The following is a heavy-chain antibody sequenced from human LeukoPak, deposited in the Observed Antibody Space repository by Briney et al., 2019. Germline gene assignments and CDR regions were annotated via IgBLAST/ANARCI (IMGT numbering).Heavy chain of an antibody. CDR1: GFTFSSYA. J-gene: IGHJ4*02. CDR2: ISGSGGST. V-gene: IGHV3-23*01. Sequence: PGGPLRLSCAASGFTFSSYAMCWVRQAPGKGLEWVSAISGSGGSTYYADSVKGRFTISRDNSKNTLYLQMNSLRAEDTAVYYCAKSDGSGSYWGLDYWGQGTLVTVSS. CDR3: AKSDGSGSYWGLDY. D-gene: IGHD3-10*01.